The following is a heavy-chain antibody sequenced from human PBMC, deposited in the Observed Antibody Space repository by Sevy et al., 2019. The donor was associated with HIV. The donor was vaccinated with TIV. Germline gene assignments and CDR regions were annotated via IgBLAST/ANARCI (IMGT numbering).Heavy chain of an antibody. CDR2: IRGAGSIT. CDR1: GFTFNSYA. Sequence: GWSLRLSCAASGFTFNSYAMNWVRQAPGKGLEWLSAIRGAGSITFYADSVKGRFTISRDNSRNTLYLQMNSLRAEDTAIYYCARNFVPDTTSYFGPLDYWGRGTLVTVSS. J-gene: IGHJ4*02. CDR3: ARNFVPDTTSYFGPLDY. D-gene: IGHD3-9*01. V-gene: IGHV3-23*01.